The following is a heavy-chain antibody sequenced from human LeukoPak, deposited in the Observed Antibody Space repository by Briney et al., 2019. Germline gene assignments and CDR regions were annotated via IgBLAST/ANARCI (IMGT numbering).Heavy chain of an antibody. V-gene: IGHV3-9*01. D-gene: IGHD3-22*01. Sequence: PGGSLRLSCAASGFTFDDYAMHWVRQAPGKGLEWVSGISWNSGSIGYADSVKGRFTISRDNAKNSLYLQMNSLRAEDTALYYCAGQSLRYYDSSGPAWGQGTLVTVSS. CDR1: GFTFDDYA. J-gene: IGHJ5*02. CDR3: AGQSLRYYDSSGPA. CDR2: ISWNSGSI.